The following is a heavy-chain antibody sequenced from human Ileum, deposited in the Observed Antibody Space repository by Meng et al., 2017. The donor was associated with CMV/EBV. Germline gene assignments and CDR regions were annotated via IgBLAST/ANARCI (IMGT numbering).Heavy chain of an antibody. J-gene: IGHJ4*02. D-gene: IGHD1-26*01. V-gene: IGHV7-4-1*02. CDR3: ARDGLSGRYFDY. CDR2: IDTNTGNP. Sequence: CKTSGYTFTSNNIIWVRQAPGQGPEWMGWIDTNTGNPTYAQGLTGRFVFSLDTSVNTAYLQISSLKAEDTAVYYCARDGLSGRYFDYWGQGTLVTVSS. CDR1: GYTFTSNN.